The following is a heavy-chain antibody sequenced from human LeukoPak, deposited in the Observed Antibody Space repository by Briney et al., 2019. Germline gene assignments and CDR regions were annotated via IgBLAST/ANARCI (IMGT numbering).Heavy chain of an antibody. Sequence: GASVKVSCKVSGYTLTELSMHRVRQAPGKGLEWMGGFDPEDGETIYAQKFQGRVTMTEDTSTDTAYMELSSLRSEDTAVYYCATPAHYYGSGSYYNRWFDPWGQGTLVTVSS. D-gene: IGHD3-10*01. V-gene: IGHV1-24*01. CDR2: FDPEDGET. CDR1: GYTLTELS. CDR3: ATPAHYYGSGSYYNRWFDP. J-gene: IGHJ5*02.